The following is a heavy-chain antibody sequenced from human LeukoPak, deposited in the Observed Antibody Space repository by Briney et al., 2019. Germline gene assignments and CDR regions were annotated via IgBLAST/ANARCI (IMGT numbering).Heavy chain of an antibody. Sequence: PGGSLRLSCAASGFTFSSYAMSWARQAPGKGLEWVSGISGNGGGTYYADSVKGRFTISRDNSKNTLYLQMNSLRAEDTAVYYCAIRPREQGDSSPGNWLDPWGQGTLVTVSS. V-gene: IGHV3-23*01. D-gene: IGHD2-21*02. CDR2: ISGNGGGT. J-gene: IGHJ5*02. CDR1: GFTFSSYA. CDR3: AIRPREQGDSSPGNWLDP.